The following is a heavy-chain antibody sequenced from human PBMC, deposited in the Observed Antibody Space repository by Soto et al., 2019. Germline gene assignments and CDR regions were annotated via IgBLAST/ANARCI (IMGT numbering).Heavy chain of an antibody. V-gene: IGHV3-21*01. CDR2: ISSSSRYI. D-gene: IGHD3-22*01. J-gene: IGHJ4*02. CDR1: GFTFRGYS. Sequence: PGGALRHSCAASGFTFRGYSMNWVRQAPGKGLEWVSSISSSSRYIYYADSVKGRFTISRANAKNSLYLQMNSLRAEDTAVYFCARDLPFIYDSSGYYGASNLARQVINNKPLDYWGQGTLVTLSS. CDR3: ARDLPFIYDSSGYYGASNLARQVINNKPLDY.